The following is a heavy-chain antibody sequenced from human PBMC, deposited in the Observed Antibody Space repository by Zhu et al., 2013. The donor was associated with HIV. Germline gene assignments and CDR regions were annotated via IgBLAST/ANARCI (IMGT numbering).Heavy chain of an antibody. Sequence: QVRLVQSGAEVKKPGSSVKVSCKASGGTFSSYAISWVRQAPGQGLEWMGGIIPIFGTANYAQKFQGRVTITADESTSTAYMELSSLRSEDTAVYYCARDLGWAGATTGDAFDIWGQGTMVTVSS. D-gene: IGHD1-26*01. CDR3: ARDLGWAGATTGDAFDI. CDR2: IIPIFGTA. J-gene: IGHJ3*02. V-gene: IGHV1-69*01. CDR1: GGTFSSYA.